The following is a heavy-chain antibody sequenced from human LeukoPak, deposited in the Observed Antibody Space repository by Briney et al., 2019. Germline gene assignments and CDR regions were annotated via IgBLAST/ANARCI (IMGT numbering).Heavy chain of an antibody. CDR2: IDTSGTTM. CDR1: GFTFSSYA. V-gene: IGHV3-48*01. J-gene: IGHJ5*02. Sequence: GGSLRLSCAASGFTFSSYALSWVRQAPGKGLEWLSYIDTSGTTMYYADSVKGRVTISRDNARNSLYLQMNSLRAEDTAVYYCARGPPLFDPWGQGTLVTVSS. CDR3: ARGPPLFDP.